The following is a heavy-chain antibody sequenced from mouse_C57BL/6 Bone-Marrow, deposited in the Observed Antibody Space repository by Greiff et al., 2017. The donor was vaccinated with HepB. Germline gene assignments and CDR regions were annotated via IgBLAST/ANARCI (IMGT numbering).Heavy chain of an antibody. CDR3: ATYGRDYYAMDY. CDR1: GYTFTSYW. Sequence: QVHVKQPGAELVKPGASVKLSCKASGYTFTSYWMQWVKQRPGQGLEWIGEIDPSDSYTNYNQKFKGKATLTADTSSSTAYMQLSSLTSEDSAVYYCATYGRDYYAMDYWGQGTSVTVSS. V-gene: IGHV1-50*01. J-gene: IGHJ4*01. CDR2: IDPSDSYT. D-gene: IGHD1-1*01.